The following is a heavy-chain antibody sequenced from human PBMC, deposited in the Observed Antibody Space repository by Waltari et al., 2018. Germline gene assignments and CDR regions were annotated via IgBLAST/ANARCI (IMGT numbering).Heavy chain of an antibody. CDR3: AGEGAAAGFPHGMDV. D-gene: IGHD6-13*01. CDR1: GYSISSGYY. V-gene: IGHV4-38-2*02. Sequence: QVQLQESGPGLVKPSETLSLTCAVSGYSISSGYYWGWIRQPPGKGLEWIGSIYHSGSTDYNPGRKSRVTISVDTSKNQFSLKLSSVTAADTAVYYCAGEGAAAGFPHGMDVWGQGTTVTVSS. CDR2: IYHSGST. J-gene: IGHJ6*02.